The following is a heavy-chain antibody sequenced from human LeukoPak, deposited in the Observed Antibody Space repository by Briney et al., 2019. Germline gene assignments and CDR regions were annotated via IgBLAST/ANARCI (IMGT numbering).Heavy chain of an antibody. CDR1: GFTFSDYY. J-gene: IGHJ5*02. CDR2: ISSSSSYT. CDR3: ARGPYGDYNWFDP. D-gene: IGHD4-17*01. V-gene: IGHV3-11*05. Sequence: GGSLRLSCAASGFTFSDYYMSWIRQAPGKGLEWVSYISSSSSYTNYADSVKGRFTISRDNAKNSLYLQMNSLRAEDTAVYYCARGPYGDYNWFDPWGQGTLVTISS.